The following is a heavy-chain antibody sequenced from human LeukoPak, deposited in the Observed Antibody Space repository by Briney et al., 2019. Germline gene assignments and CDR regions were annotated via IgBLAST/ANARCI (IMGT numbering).Heavy chain of an antibody. CDR3: ARGGRVATISFDY. J-gene: IGHJ4*02. V-gene: IGHV4-34*01. CDR2: INHSGST. D-gene: IGHD5-12*01. CDR1: GGSLSGYY. Sequence: SETLSLTCAVYGGSLSGYYWSWIRQPPGKGLEWIGEINHSGSTNYNPSLKSRVTISVDTSKNQFSLKLSSVTAADTAVYYCARGGRVATISFDYWGQGTLVTVPS.